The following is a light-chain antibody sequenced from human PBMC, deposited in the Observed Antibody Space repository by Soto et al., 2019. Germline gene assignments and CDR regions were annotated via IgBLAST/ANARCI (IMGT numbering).Light chain of an antibody. CDR3: SLYTTDSTYV. Sequence: QSVLTQPPSVSGSPGQSVTMSCTGTSSDFGSYSRVSWYQRPPGTGPKLMIYEVSNRPSGVPDRFSGSKSGNTASLTISGLQAEDEAEYYCSLYTTDSTYVFGTGTKVTVL. CDR2: EVS. CDR1: SSDFGSYSR. V-gene: IGLV2-18*01. J-gene: IGLJ1*01.